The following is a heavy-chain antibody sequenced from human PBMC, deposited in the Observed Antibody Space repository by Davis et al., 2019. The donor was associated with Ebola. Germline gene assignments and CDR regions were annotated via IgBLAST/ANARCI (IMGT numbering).Heavy chain of an antibody. CDR1: GFTFSSYW. J-gene: IGHJ6*02. CDR3: ARALAEGDVYYYYYGMDV. CDR2: IKQDGSEK. Sequence: PGGSLRLSCAASGFTFSSYWMSWVRQAPGKGLEWVANIKQDGSEKYYVDSVKGRFTISRDNAKNSLYLQMNSLRAEDTAVYYCARALAEGDVYYYYYGMDVWGQGTTVTVSS. D-gene: IGHD3-3*02. V-gene: IGHV3-7*03.